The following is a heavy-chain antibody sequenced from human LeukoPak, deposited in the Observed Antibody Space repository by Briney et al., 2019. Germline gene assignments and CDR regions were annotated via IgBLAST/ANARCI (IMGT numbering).Heavy chain of an antibody. V-gene: IGHV3-7*01. D-gene: IGHD2-2*01. Sequence: PGGSLRLSCAASGFTFSSYWMSWVRQAPGKGLEWVANIKQDGSEKYYVDSVKGRFTISRDNAKNSLYLQMNSLRAEDTAVYYCARERKEVVVIPGVPYYYSYMDVWGKGTTVTVSS. CDR1: GFTFSSYW. CDR3: ARERKEVVVIPGVPYYYSYMDV. CDR2: IKQDGSEK. J-gene: IGHJ6*03.